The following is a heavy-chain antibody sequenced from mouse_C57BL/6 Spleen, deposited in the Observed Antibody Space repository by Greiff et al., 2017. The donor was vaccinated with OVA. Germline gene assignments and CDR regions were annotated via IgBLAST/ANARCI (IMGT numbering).Heavy chain of an antibody. CDR3: ARSVHADDGYYYAMDY. Sequence: VQLQQSGAELVRPGTSVKVSCKASGYAFTNYLIEWVKQRPGQGLEWIGVLNPGSGGTNYNEKFKGKATLTADKSSSTAYMQLSSLTSEDSAVYFCARSVHADDGYYYAMDYWGQGTSVTVSS. J-gene: IGHJ4*01. D-gene: IGHD2-3*01. CDR2: LNPGSGGT. V-gene: IGHV1-54*01. CDR1: GYAFTNYL.